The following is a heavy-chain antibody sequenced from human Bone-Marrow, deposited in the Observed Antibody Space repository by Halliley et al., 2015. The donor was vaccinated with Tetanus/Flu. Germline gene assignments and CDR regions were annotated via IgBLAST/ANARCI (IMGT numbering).Heavy chain of an antibody. V-gene: IGHV4-59*01. J-gene: IGHJ5*02. Sequence: EWIGYVYYSDSGTTNYNPSLRSRVPISGDRSKNQVSLRLSSVTAANTGVYYCASDYTNYALDTWGQGTLVTVPS. CDR3: ASDYTNYALDT. D-gene: IGHD4-4*01. CDR2: VYYSDSGTT.